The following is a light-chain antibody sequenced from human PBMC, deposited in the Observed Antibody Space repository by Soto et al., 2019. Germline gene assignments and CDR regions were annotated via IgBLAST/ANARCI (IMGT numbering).Light chain of an antibody. Sequence: GDRVTITCRASQSIATYLTWYQQKPGKAPKLLIYDASSLKSGVPSRFSGSGSGTDFTLTISSLQPEDFATYFCQQLNSYPITFGQGTRLEIK. CDR2: DAS. J-gene: IGKJ5*01. V-gene: IGKV1-13*02. CDR1: QSIATY. CDR3: QQLNSYPIT.